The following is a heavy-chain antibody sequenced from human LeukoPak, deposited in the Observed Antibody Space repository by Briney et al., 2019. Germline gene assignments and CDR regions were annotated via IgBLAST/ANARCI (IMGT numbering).Heavy chain of an antibody. CDR2: IDSDGGIT. J-gene: IGHJ4*02. D-gene: IGHD5-18*01. Sequence: GGSLRLSCAASGFTFSTSWMHWVRQAPGKGLVWVSRIDSDGGITNYADSVKGRFTISRDNAKNTLYLKMNSLKTEDTAVYYCTTAGYSYGYALDYWGQGTLVTVSS. CDR3: TTAGYSYGYALDY. V-gene: IGHV3-74*01. CDR1: GFTFSTSW.